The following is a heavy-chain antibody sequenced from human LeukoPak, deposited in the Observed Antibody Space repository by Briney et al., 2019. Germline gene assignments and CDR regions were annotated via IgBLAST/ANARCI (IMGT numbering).Heavy chain of an antibody. V-gene: IGHV3-23*01. CDR2: ISGSGRST. D-gene: IGHD3-10*01. CDR3: AKDPLVRGATYDY. Sequence: PGGSLRLSCAASGFTFSSYAMTWVRQARGKGLEWVSAISGSGRSTYYADSVKGRFTISRDNSKNTLYLQMNSLRAEDTAVYYCAKDPLVRGATYDYWGQGTLVTVSS. J-gene: IGHJ4*02. CDR1: GFTFSSYA.